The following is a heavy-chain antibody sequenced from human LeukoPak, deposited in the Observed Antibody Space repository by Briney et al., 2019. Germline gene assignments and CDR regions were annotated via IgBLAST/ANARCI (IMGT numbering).Heavy chain of an antibody. Sequence: GESLKISCKGSGYSFTSYWIGWVRQMPGEGLEWMVIIYPGDSDTRYSPSFQGQVTISADKSISTAYLQWSSLKASDTAMYYCAREISDYDSIPKNAFDIWGQGTMVTVSS. CDR2: IYPGDSDT. D-gene: IGHD3-22*01. CDR3: AREISDYDSIPKNAFDI. V-gene: IGHV5-51*01. J-gene: IGHJ3*02. CDR1: GYSFTSYW.